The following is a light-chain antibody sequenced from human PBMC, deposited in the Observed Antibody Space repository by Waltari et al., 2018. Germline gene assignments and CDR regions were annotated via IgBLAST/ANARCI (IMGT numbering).Light chain of an antibody. Sequence: EIVLTQSPATLSLSPGERATLSCRASQTVRTYLAWYQQKPGQAPRPLLFDASSRATGIPSKFSGSGSGTDFTLTISNLEPDDFAVYYCQQRSNWPYTFGQGTRVEVK. V-gene: IGKV3-11*01. CDR2: DAS. CDR3: QQRSNWPYT. CDR1: QTVRTY. J-gene: IGKJ2*01.